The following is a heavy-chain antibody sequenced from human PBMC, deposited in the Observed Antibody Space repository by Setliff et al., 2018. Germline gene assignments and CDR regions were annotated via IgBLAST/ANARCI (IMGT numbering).Heavy chain of an antibody. Sequence: LSCAASGFTFNYFNMNWVRQAPGKGLEWVASISTSNSYISYADSVKGRFTISRDNTKKSLYLQMNSLRAEDTAVYFCARGNVGTSFDVFDVWGQGTMVTVSS. V-gene: IGHV3-21*01. D-gene: IGHD2-2*01. J-gene: IGHJ3*01. CDR2: ISTSNSYI. CDR1: GFTFNYFN. CDR3: ARGNVGTSFDVFDV.